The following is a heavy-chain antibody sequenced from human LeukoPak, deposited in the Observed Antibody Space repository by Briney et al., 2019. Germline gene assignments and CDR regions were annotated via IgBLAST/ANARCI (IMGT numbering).Heavy chain of an antibody. Sequence: GGSLRLSCAASGFTFSSYAMSWVRQAPGKGLEWVSAISGSGGSTYYADSVKGRFTISRDNSKNALYLQMNSLRAEDTAVYYCAKASNYGSGSYYPRGVDYWGQGTLVTVSS. CDR1: GFTFSSYA. D-gene: IGHD3-10*01. J-gene: IGHJ4*02. CDR3: AKASNYGSGSYYPRGVDY. V-gene: IGHV3-23*01. CDR2: ISGSGGST.